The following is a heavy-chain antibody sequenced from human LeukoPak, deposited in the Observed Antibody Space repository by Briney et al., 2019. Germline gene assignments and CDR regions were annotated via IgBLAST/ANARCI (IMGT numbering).Heavy chain of an antibody. V-gene: IGHV5-51*01. CDR3: ARLANDAFDI. CDR1: GYSFTSYW. J-gene: IGHJ3*02. Sequence: GESLKISCKGSGYSFTSYWIGWVRQMPGKGLEWMGIIYPGDSDTRYSPSFQGQVTISADKSINTAYLQWSSLKASDAAIYYCARLANDAFDIWGQGTMVTVSS. CDR2: IYPGDSDT.